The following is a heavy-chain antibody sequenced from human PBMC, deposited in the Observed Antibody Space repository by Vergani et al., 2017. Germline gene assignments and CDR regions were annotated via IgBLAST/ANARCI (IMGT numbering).Heavy chain of an antibody. CDR2: ISYDGSNK. CDR1: GFTVSSYG. D-gene: IGHD2-15*01. Sequence: VQLVESGGGLVQPGGSLRLSCAASGFTVSSYGIHWVRQAPGKGLEWVAVISYDGSNKYYADSVKGRFTISRDNSKNTLYLQMNSLRAEDTAVYYCARLDCSGGSCYSDYWGQGTLVTVSS. CDR3: ARLDCSGGSCYSDY. V-gene: IGHV3-30*03. J-gene: IGHJ4*02.